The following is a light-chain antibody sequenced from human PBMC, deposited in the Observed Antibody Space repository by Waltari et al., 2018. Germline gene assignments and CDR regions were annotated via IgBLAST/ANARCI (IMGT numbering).Light chain of an antibody. Sequence: AIRITQSPSSLSPSTGDRVTITCRASQGISSYLAWYQQKPGKAPKLLIYAASTLQSGVPSRFSGSGSGTDFTLTISCLQSEDFATYYCQQYYSYPRTFGQGTKLEIK. CDR1: QGISSY. V-gene: IGKV1-8*01. J-gene: IGKJ2*01. CDR3: QQYYSYPRT. CDR2: AAS.